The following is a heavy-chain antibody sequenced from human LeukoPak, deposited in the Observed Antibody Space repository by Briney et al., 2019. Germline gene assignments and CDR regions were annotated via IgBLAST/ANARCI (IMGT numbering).Heavy chain of an antibody. CDR2: VYHTGST. D-gene: IGHD3-10*01. Sequence: SETMSLTSTVYGGSIGRYYWTWIRQPPEKTLEWIGFVYHTGSTSYNPSLKSRVTISVDTSRNQFSLKLSSVTAADTAVYYCARVDGRYYYGSGSYSLALDAFDIWGQGTMVTVSS. CDR1: GGSIGRYY. J-gene: IGHJ3*02. CDR3: ARVDGRYYYGSGSYSLALDAFDI. V-gene: IGHV4-59*01.